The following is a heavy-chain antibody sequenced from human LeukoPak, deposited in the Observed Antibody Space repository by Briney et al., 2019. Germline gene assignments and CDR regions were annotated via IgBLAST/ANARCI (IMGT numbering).Heavy chain of an antibody. D-gene: IGHD2-8*01. V-gene: IGHV4-59*01. CDR1: GGSISSYY. J-gene: IGHJ6*03. CDR3: ARGGDCTNGVCYSYYMDV. CDR2: IYYMGST. Sequence: ETLSLTCTVSGGSISSYYWSWIRQPPGKGLEWIGYIYYMGSTNYNPSLKSRVTISVDTSKNQFSLKLSSVTAADTAVYYCARGGDCTNGVCYSYYMDVWGKGTTVTVSS.